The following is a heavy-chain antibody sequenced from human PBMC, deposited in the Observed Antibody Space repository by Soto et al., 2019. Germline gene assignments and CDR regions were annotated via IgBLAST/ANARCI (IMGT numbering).Heavy chain of an antibody. D-gene: IGHD7-27*01. V-gene: IGHV3-23*01. CDR1: GFTFSSYA. CDR3: ALGWYFDL. CDR2: ISGSGGNT. J-gene: IGHJ2*01. Sequence: EVQLLESGGGLVQPGGSVRLSCAASGFTFSSYALSWGRQAPGKGLEWVSGISGSGGNTYYADSVKGRFTISRDDSKNTLFLQMNSLRAEDTAVYYCALGWYFDLWGRGTLVTVSS.